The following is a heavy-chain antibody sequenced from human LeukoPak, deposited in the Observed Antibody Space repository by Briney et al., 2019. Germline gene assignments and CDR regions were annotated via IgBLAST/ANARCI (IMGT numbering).Heavy chain of an antibody. CDR1: GISISNYY. CDR2: IYYSGST. CDR3: ARGAGGSGWFL. Sequence: SETLSLTCTVSGISISNYYWSWIRQPPGKGLEWIGYIYYSGSTNYNPSLKSRVTISVDTSKNQFSLKLSSVTAADTAVYYCARGAGGSGWFLWGQGTLVTVSS. J-gene: IGHJ4*02. V-gene: IGHV4-59*01. D-gene: IGHD6-19*01.